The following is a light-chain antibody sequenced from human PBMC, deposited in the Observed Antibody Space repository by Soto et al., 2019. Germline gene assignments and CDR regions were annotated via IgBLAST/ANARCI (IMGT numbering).Light chain of an antibody. CDR2: DAS. V-gene: IGKV3-11*01. Sequence: EIVLTQSPATLSLSPGERATLSCRASQSFSSYLAWYQQKPGQAPRLLIYDASKRATGIPARLSGRGSGTDFTLTISSLEAEDFAVYYCQQRSNWPPVITFGQGTRLEIK. CDR3: QQRSNWPPVIT. J-gene: IGKJ5*01. CDR1: QSFSSY.